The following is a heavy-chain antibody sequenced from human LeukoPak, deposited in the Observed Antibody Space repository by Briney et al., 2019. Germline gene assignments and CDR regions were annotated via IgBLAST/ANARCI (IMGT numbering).Heavy chain of an antibody. D-gene: IGHD2-2*01. CDR1: GGTFSSYA. CDR2: IIPIFGTA. V-gene: IGHV1-69*13. J-gene: IGHJ6*03. CDR3: ARERYCSSTSCYRPQQNYYYYYMDV. Sequence: SAKVSCKASGGTFSSYAISWVRQAPGQGLEWMGGIIPIFGTANYAQKFQGRVTITADESTSTAYMELSSLRSEDTAVYYCARERYCSSTSCYRPQQNYYYYYMDVWGKGTTVTVSS.